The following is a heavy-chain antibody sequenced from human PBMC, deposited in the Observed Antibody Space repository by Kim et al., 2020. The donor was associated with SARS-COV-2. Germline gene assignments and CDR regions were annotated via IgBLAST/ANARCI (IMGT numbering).Heavy chain of an antibody. J-gene: IGHJ4*02. CDR2: SGSGGST. CDR3: ANSQN. V-gene: IGHV3-23*01. Sequence: SGSGGSTYYADSVKGRFTISRDNSKNTLYLQMNSLRAEDTAVYYCANSQNWGQGTLVTVSS.